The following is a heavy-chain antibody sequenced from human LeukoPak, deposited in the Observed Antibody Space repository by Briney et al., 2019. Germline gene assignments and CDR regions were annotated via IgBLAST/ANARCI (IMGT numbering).Heavy chain of an antibody. CDR2: ISRSSSFR. D-gene: IGHD6-19*01. V-gene: IGHV3-21*04. Sequence: GGSLRLSCAASGFTFSSYAMNWVRQAPGKGLEWVSGISRSSSFRYYAESVKGRFTISRDNSKNSLYLQMNSLRTEDTALYYCAKSLSVADISSEFDYWGQGTLVTVSS. J-gene: IGHJ4*02. CDR1: GFTFSSYA. CDR3: AKSLSVADISSEFDY.